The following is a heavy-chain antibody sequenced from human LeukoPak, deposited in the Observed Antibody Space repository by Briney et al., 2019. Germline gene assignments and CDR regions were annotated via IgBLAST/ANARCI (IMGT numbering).Heavy chain of an antibody. CDR3: AREKDRVRFGELSFWFDP. J-gene: IGHJ5*02. CDR1: GYTFTGYY. Sequence: ASVKVSCKASGYTFTGYYMHWVRQAPGQGLEWMGWINPNSGGTNYAQKFQGRVTTTRDTSISTAYMELSKLRSDDTAVYYCAREKDRVRFGELSFWFDPWGQGTLVTVSS. V-gene: IGHV1-2*02. CDR2: INPNSGGT. D-gene: IGHD3-10*01.